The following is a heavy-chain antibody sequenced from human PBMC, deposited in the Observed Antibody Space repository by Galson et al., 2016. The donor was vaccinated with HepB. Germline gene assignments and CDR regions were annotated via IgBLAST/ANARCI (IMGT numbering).Heavy chain of an antibody. V-gene: IGHV3-7*01. Sequence: SLRLSCAVSGLTFSNNWMSWVRLAPGKGLEWVANINQDGSQKAYVDSVKGRFTISRDNAKNSLYLQMNGLRAEDTAVYYCTRPRALDIWGQGTVVTVSS. CDR1: GLTFSNNW. J-gene: IGHJ3*02. CDR2: INQDGSQK. CDR3: TRPRALDI.